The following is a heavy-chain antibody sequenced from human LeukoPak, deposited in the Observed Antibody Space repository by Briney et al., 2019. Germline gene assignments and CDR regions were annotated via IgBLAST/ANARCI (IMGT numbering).Heavy chain of an antibody. CDR2: IYTSGST. CDR3: ARDGYCSSTSCLGYWFDP. J-gene: IGHJ5*02. CDR1: GGSISSYY. D-gene: IGHD2-2*03. V-gene: IGHV4-4*07. Sequence: SETLSLTCTVSGGSISSYYWSWIRQPAGKGLEWIGRIYTSGSTNYNPSLKSRVTMSVDTSKNQFSLKLSSVTAADTAVYYCARDGYCSSTSCLGYWFDPWGREPWSPSPQ.